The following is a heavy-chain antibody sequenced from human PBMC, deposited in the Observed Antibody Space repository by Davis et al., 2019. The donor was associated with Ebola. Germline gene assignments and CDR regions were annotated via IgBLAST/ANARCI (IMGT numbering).Heavy chain of an antibody. J-gene: IGHJ4*02. Sequence: GKSLKISCAAPGFTLGSYAMSWVRKPPGKGLEWVSAISGSGGSTYYADSVKGRFTISRDNSKNTLYLQMNSLRAEDTAVYYCAKDEWGIAVANVDYWGQGTLVTVSS. CDR3: AKDEWGIAVANVDY. V-gene: IGHV3-23*01. CDR1: GFTLGSYA. CDR2: ISGSGGST. D-gene: IGHD6-19*01.